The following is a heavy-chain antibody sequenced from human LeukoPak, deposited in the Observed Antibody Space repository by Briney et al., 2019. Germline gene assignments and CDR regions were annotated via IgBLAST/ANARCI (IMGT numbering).Heavy chain of an antibody. Sequence: SVKVSCKASGGTFSNDAISWVRQAPGQGLEWMGRVIPTLGIALYAQRFKGRVTITADKSTSTAYMELCSLTFEDTAVYFCARDLVCTVNCKDSWGQGTLVTVSS. J-gene: IGHJ5*01. V-gene: IGHV1-69*04. CDR3: ARDLVCTVNCKDS. D-gene: IGHD3/OR15-3a*01. CDR2: VIPTLGIA. CDR1: GGTFSNDA.